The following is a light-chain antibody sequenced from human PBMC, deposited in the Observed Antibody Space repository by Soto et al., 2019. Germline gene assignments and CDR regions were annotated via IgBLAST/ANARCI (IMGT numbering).Light chain of an antibody. V-gene: IGLV1-44*01. CDR2: RSH. Sequence: QSVLTQPPSASGTPGQRVTISCSGSRSNIGTNTVNWYQQLPGMAPKLLIYRSHQRPSGVPDRFSGSKSGTSASLAISGLQSEDEADYYCAAWDDSLNGPVFGTGTKVNVL. CDR3: AAWDDSLNGPV. CDR1: RSNIGTNT. J-gene: IGLJ1*01.